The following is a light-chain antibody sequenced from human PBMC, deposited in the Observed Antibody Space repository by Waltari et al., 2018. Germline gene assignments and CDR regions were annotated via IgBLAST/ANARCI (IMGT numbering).Light chain of an antibody. CDR2: DVT. V-gene: IGLV2-11*01. CDR3: CSFTGTWV. CDR1: GSDVADSNF. J-gene: IGLJ3*02. Sequence: QSALTQPRSVSGSPGQSVTIPCTATGSDVADSNFVSWYQQHPGEAPKLVIYDVTERPSGVPSRFSGSKSGNSASLTVSGLQAEDEAVYYCCSFTGTWVFGGGTKLTVL.